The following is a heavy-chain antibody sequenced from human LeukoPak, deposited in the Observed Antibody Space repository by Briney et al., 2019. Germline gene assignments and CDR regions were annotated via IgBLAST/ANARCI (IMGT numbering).Heavy chain of an antibody. D-gene: IGHD3-10*01. CDR2: IDGTGRTT. CDR1: GFTFDDYP. Sequence: PGRSLRLSCAVSGFTFDDYPMHWVRQAPGKGLEWVSSIDGTGRTTDYADSVKGRFTTSRDNSKNAAYLQLGSLRADDTAVYYCAKINSITLVRGANILLNNWGQGTLVTVSS. CDR3: AKINSITLVRGANILLNN. V-gene: IGHV3-23*01. J-gene: IGHJ4*02.